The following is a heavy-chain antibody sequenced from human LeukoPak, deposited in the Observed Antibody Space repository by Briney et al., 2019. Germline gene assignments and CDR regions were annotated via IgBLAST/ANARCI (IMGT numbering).Heavy chain of an antibody. CDR1: GGSFTPYY. Sequence: SETLSLTCTVSGGSFTPYYWSWIRQPPGKGLEWIGSIYHSGSTYYNPSLKSRVTISVDTSKNQFSLKLSSVTAADTAVYYCARAVGLSGRGYSGLFDYWGQGTLVTVSS. CDR2: IYHSGST. CDR3: ARAVGLSGRGYSGLFDY. V-gene: IGHV4-59*08. D-gene: IGHD5-12*01. J-gene: IGHJ4*02.